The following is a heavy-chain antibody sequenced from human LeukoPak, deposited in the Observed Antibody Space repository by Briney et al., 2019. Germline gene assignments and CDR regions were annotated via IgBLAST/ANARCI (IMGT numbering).Heavy chain of an antibody. CDR2: IYYSGST. J-gene: IGHJ4*02. D-gene: IGHD5-24*01. CDR3: ARGMATPLHYFDF. Sequence: PSETLSLTCTVSGGSISSYYWSWIRQPPGKGLEWIGYIYYSGSTNYNPSLKSRVTISVDTSKNQFSLKLNSVTAADTAVYYCARGMATPLHYFDFWGQGTLVTVSS. CDR1: GGSISSYY. V-gene: IGHV4-59*08.